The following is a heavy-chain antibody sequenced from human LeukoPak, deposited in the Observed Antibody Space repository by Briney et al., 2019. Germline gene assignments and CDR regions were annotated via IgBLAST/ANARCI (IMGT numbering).Heavy chain of an antibody. CDR1: GDSVSSNDAS. Sequence: SQTLSLTCAISGDSVSSNDASWNWIRQSPSRGLEWLGRTFYRSKWYYDYEASLKSRITVNPDTSKNQFSLQLNSVTPEDTAMYYCAREVAMIRGVKNWFDRWGQGTLVTVSS. V-gene: IGHV6-1*01. CDR3: AREVAMIRGVKNWFDR. D-gene: IGHD3-10*01. J-gene: IGHJ5*02. CDR2: TFYRSKWYY.